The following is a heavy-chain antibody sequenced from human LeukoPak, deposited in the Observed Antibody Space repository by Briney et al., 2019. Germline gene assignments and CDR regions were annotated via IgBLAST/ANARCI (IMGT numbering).Heavy chain of an antibody. CDR3: AKDQRVAGPFDY. Sequence: GGSLRLSCAASGFTFSSYAMGWVRQAPGKGLEWVSAISGSGGSSYYADSVKGRFTISRDNSKNTLYLQMNSLRAEDTAVYYCAKDQRVAGPFDYWGQGTLVTVSS. V-gene: IGHV3-23*01. CDR1: GFTFSSYA. D-gene: IGHD6-19*01. CDR2: ISGSGGSS. J-gene: IGHJ4*02.